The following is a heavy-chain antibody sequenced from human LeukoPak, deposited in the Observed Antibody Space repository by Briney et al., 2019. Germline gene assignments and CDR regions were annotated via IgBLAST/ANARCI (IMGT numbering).Heavy chain of an antibody. J-gene: IGHJ4*02. CDR2: IDPPSGVP. V-gene: IGHV1-2*02. D-gene: IGHD6-19*01. CDR1: GYTFTGQF. CDR3: ARSGFSTGFYLDF. Sequence: GASVKVSCKASGYTFTGQFIHWLRQAPGEGHEWMGWIDPPSGVPHYAQKFQDTVTLTRDTSTGTAYMELHRLQSDDTAVYYCARSGFSTGFYLDFWGQGTLISVSS.